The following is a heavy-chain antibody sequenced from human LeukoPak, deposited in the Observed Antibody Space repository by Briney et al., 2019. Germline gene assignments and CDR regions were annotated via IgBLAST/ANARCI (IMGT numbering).Heavy chain of an antibody. CDR3: ASYDFWSGYYVDY. Sequence: GGSLRLSCEVSGFTFSSYSMNWVRQASGKGLEWVSYISSSSATIYYADSVKGRFTISRDNAKNSLYLQMNSLRAEDTAVYYCASYDFWSGYYVDYWGQGTLVTVSS. CDR2: ISSSSATI. CDR1: GFTFSSYS. V-gene: IGHV3-48*04. D-gene: IGHD3-3*01. J-gene: IGHJ4*02.